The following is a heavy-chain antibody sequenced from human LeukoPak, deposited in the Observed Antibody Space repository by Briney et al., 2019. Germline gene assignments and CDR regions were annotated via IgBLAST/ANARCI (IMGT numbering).Heavy chain of an antibody. Sequence: GAPVKVSCKASGYTFSDYYMHWVRQAPGQGLEWMGWINPNSGGTNYAQNFQGRVTMTRDTSITTAYMEVTRLRSDDTAVYYCAREGLCRGGSCLDYWGQGTLVTVS. CDR3: AREGLCRGGSCLDY. D-gene: IGHD2-15*01. V-gene: IGHV1-2*02. J-gene: IGHJ4*02. CDR1: GYTFSDYY. CDR2: INPNSGGT.